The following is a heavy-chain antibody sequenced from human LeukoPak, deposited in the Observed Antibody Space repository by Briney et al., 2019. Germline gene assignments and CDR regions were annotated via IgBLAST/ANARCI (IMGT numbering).Heavy chain of an antibody. J-gene: IGHJ4*02. CDR1: GYSFTTYW. V-gene: IGHV5-51*01. CDR2: VYPGDSDA. CDR3: ARQNWGSSNFDY. D-gene: IGHD7-27*01. Sequence: GESLKISCKGSGYSFTTYWIGWVRQMPGKGLEWMGIVYPGDSDAKYSPSFQGQVTISADKSISTAYLQWSSLRASDSAMYYCARQNWGSSNFDYWGQGTLVTVSS.